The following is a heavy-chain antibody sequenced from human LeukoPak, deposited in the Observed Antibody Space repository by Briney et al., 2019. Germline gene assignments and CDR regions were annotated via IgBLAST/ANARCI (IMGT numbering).Heavy chain of an antibody. CDR1: GGSISSGGYY. D-gene: IGHD3-16*01. CDR2: IYYSGST. J-gene: IGHJ3*02. CDR3: ARGLGGHDAFDI. Sequence: SETLSLTCTVSGGSISSGGYYWSWIRQHPGKGLEWIGYIYYSGSTYYNPSLKSRVTISVDTSKNQSSLKLSSVTAADTAVYYCARGLGGHDAFDIWGQGTMVTVSS. V-gene: IGHV4-31*03.